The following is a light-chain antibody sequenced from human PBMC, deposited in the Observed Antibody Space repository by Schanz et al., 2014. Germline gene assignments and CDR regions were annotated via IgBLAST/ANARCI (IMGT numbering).Light chain of an antibody. Sequence: DIRLTQSPSSLSASVGDRVTITCRASQSINNYLNWYQQKPGKAPKLLIYAASSLQSGVPSRFSGGGYGTDFTFTISSLQPEDIATYYCQQYNSYAWTFGQGTKVEIK. CDR1: QSINNY. V-gene: IGKV1-39*01. CDR3: QQYNSYAWT. J-gene: IGKJ1*01. CDR2: AAS.